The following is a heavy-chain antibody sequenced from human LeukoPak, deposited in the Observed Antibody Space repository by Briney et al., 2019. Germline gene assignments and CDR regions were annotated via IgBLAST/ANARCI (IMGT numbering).Heavy chain of an antibody. D-gene: IGHD2-21*02. Sequence: GGSLRLSCAASGFTFSSYAMHWVRQAPGKGLEWVAVISYDGSNKYYADSVKGRFTISRDNSKNTLYLQMNSLRAEDTAVYYCARGTAVVVTALGALDIWGQGTMVTVSS. J-gene: IGHJ3*02. CDR3: ARGTAVVVTALGALDI. V-gene: IGHV3-30-3*01. CDR1: GFTFSSYA. CDR2: ISYDGSNK.